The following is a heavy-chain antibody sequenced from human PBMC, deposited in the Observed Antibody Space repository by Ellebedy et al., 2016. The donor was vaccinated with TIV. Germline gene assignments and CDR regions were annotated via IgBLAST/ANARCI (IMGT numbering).Heavy chain of an antibody. V-gene: IGHV4-59*01. CDR2: VYYSGST. J-gene: IGHJ3*01. Sequence: GSLRLXCTDSGGSITTYYWSWLRRPPGKALEWIGFVYYSGSTSYNPSFESRVTISVDTSKNLFSLNLNSVTAADTAVYFCASTSLTVAGLFDFWGQGTMVTVSS. CDR1: GGSITTYY. CDR3: ASTSLTVAGLFDF. D-gene: IGHD6-19*01.